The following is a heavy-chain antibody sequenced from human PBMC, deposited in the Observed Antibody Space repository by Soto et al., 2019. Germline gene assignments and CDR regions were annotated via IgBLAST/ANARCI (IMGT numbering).Heavy chain of an antibody. Sequence: EVQLVESGGGLVQPGGSLRLSCVASGFTFGNYWMNWIRQGPGKGLEWVSRISIDGKSTTYANSVKGRFTVSRDNAKNTLYLQMNGLKAGDTAVYYCARGSSGYIFDWGQGNLVTVSS. CDR3: ARGSSGYIFD. V-gene: IGHV3-74*01. CDR2: ISIDGKST. D-gene: IGHD5-18*01. J-gene: IGHJ4*02. CDR1: GFTFGNYW.